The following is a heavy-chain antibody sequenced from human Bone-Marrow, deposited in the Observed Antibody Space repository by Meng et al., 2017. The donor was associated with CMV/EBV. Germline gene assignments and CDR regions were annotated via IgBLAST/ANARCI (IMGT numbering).Heavy chain of an antibody. D-gene: IGHD4-23*01. Sequence: SETLSLTCAVYGGSFSGYYWSWIRQPPGKGLEWIGETNHSGSTNYNPSLKSRVTISVDTSKNQFSLKLSSVTAADTAVYYCARSFFYGGNFLRAERAGIYQHWGQGTLVTVSS. CDR2: TNHSGST. J-gene: IGHJ1*01. CDR1: GGSFSGYY. CDR3: ARSFFYGGNFLRAERAGIYQH. V-gene: IGHV4-34*01.